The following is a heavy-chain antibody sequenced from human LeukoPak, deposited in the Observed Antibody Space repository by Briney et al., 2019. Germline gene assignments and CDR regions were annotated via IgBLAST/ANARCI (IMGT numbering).Heavy chain of an antibody. CDR2: VFHSGST. D-gene: IGHD3-22*01. V-gene: IGHV4-59*01. Sequence: SETLSLTCTVSGDSISTYYWSWIRQPPGKGLEWIGYVFHSGSTNYNPSLKSRVTISVATSKNQFSLILTSVTAADTAVYYCARAGNGYYPFDYWGQGTLVTVSS. CDR1: GDSISTYY. CDR3: ARAGNGYYPFDY. J-gene: IGHJ4*02.